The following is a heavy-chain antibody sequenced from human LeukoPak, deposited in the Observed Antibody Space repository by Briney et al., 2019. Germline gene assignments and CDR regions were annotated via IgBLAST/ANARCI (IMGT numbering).Heavy chain of an antibody. J-gene: IGHJ4*02. CDR1: GGSFSGYY. Sequence: SETLSLTCAVYGGSFSGYYWSWIRQPPGKGLEWIGEINHSGSTNYNPSLKSRVTISVDTSKNQFSLKLSSVTAADTAVYYCAILGDPQGSDYWGQGTLVTVSS. CDR2: INHSGST. V-gene: IGHV4-34*01. CDR3: AILGDPQGSDY. D-gene: IGHD4-17*01.